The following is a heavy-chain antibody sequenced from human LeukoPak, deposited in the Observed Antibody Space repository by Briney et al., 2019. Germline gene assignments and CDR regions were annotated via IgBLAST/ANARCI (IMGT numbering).Heavy chain of an antibody. D-gene: IGHD3-16*01. Sequence: TGGSLRLSCAASKFTFSDYFMTWVRQSPGRGLEWVAYMNQDGSEKYYLDSVKGRSTISRDNAKNSLYLEMNGLRAEDTAVYYCARGTYYYEFWGQGTLVTVSS. V-gene: IGHV3-7*04. J-gene: IGHJ4*02. CDR2: MNQDGSEK. CDR3: ARGTYYYEF. CDR1: KFTFSDYF.